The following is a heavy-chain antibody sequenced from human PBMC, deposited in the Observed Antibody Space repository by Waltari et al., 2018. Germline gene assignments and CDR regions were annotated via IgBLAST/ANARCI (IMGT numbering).Heavy chain of an antibody. Sequence: QVQLVQSGAEVKKPGSSVKVSCKASGGTFSSYAISWVRQAPGQGLEWLGGIIPIFGTANYAQKFQGRVTITADESTSTAYMELSSLRSEDTAVYYCARGVRVITFGGVIESYTEGDAFDIWGQGTMVTVSS. D-gene: IGHD3-16*02. CDR3: ARGVRVITFGGVIESYTEGDAFDI. V-gene: IGHV1-69*13. CDR2: IIPIFGTA. J-gene: IGHJ3*02. CDR1: GGTFSSYA.